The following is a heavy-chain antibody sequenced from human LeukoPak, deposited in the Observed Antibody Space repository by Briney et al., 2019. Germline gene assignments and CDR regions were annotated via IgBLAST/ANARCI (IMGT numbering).Heavy chain of an antibody. CDR2: INHSGST. CDR3: ARVRDYDSSGYYSGYYYYYMDV. Sequence: SETLSLTCAVYGGSFSGYYWSWIRQPPGKGLEWIGEINHSGSTNYNPSLKSRVTISVDTSKNQLSLKLSSVTAADTAVYYCARVRDYDSSGYYSGYYYYYMDVWGKGTTVTVSS. J-gene: IGHJ6*03. V-gene: IGHV4-34*01. CDR1: GGSFSGYY. D-gene: IGHD3-22*01.